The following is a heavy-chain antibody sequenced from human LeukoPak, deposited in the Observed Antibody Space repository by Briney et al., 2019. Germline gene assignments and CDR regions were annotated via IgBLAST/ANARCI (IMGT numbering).Heavy chain of an antibody. CDR3: ARDRTATTTFDY. CDR2: IWYDGSNK. D-gene: IGHD5-24*01. CDR1: GFTFSSYG. V-gene: IGHV3-33*01. J-gene: IGHJ4*02. Sequence: QPGRSLRLSCAASGFTFSSYGMHWVRQAPGKGLEWVASIWYDGSNKYYADSVKGRFTISRDNSKNTLYLQMNSLRAEDTAVYYCARDRTATTTFDYWGQGTLVTVSS.